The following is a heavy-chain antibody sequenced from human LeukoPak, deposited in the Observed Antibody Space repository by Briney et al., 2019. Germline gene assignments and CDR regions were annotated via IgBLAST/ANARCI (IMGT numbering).Heavy chain of an antibody. D-gene: IGHD6-6*01. V-gene: IGHV4-38-2*02. CDR1: GHSISSGYY. CDR3: AREYSSSTGLNYYYYYMDV. Sequence: SETLSLTCTVSGHSISSGYYWGWIRQPPGKGLEWIGSIYHSGSTYYNPSLKSRVTISVDTSKNQFSLKLSSVTAADTAVYYCAREYSSSTGLNYYYYYMDVWGKGTTVTVSS. CDR2: IYHSGST. J-gene: IGHJ6*03.